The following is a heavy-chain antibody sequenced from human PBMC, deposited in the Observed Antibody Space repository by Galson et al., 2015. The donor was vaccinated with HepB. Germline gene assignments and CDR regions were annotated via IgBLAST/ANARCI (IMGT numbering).Heavy chain of an antibody. CDR3: ARDMLTKVLAY. J-gene: IGHJ4*02. CDR1: GGSFSGYY. V-gene: IGHV4-34*01. CDR2: INYSGAT. D-gene: IGHD4-17*01. Sequence: SETLSLTCAVYGGSFSGYYWSWVRQPPGKGLEWIGEINYSGATNYNPSLESRVTISVDTSKNQFSLELNSVTAADTAMYYCARDMLTKVLAYWSQGTWVTVSS.